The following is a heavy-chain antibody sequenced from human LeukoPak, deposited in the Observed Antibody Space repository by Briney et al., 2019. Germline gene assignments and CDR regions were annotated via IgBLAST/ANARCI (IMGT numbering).Heavy chain of an antibody. Sequence: GSLRLSCAASGFTFSSYEMNWVRQAPGKGLEWVSYISSSGSTIYYADSVKGRFTISRDNAKNSLYLQMNSLRAEDTAVYYGAREDRWRIFDYWGQGTLVTVSS. V-gene: IGHV3-48*03. CDR3: AREDRWRIFDY. CDR2: ISSSGSTI. CDR1: GFTFSSYE. J-gene: IGHJ4*02. D-gene: IGHD5-24*01.